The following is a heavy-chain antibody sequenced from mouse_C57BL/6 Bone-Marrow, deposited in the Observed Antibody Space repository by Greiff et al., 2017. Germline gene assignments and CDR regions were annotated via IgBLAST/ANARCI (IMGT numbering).Heavy chain of an antibody. Sequence: QVQLQQPGAELVKPGASVKLSCKASGYTFTSTWMHWVKQRPGQGLEWIGMIHPNSGSTNYNEKFKSKATLTVDKSSSTASMQLSSLTSDDSVVYCGTRANWAHLDYWGQGTTLTVSS. D-gene: IGHD4-1*02. CDR2: IHPNSGST. CDR3: TRANWAHLDY. V-gene: IGHV1-64*01. J-gene: IGHJ2*01. CDR1: GYTFTSTW.